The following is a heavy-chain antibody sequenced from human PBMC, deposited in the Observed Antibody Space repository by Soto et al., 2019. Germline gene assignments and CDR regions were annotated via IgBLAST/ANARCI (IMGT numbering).Heavy chain of an antibody. CDR1: GFTVISNY. Sequence: EVQLVESGGGLIQPGGSLRLSCAASGFTVISNYMSWFRQAPGKGLEWVSVIYSGGSTYYADSVKGRFTISRDNSKNTLYLQMNSLRAEDTAMYYFARDRVDSGYPEYFQHWGQGSMVTVSS. CDR3: ARDRVDSGYPEYFQH. CDR2: IYSGGST. D-gene: IGHD3-22*01. J-gene: IGHJ1*01. V-gene: IGHV3-53*01.